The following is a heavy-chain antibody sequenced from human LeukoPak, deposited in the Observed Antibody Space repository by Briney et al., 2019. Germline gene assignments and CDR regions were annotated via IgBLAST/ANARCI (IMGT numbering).Heavy chain of an antibody. J-gene: IGHJ6*02. V-gene: IGHV3-21*01. CDR1: GFTFSIYS. Sequence: GGSLRLSCAASGFTFSIYSMNWVRQAPGKGLEWVSSISSGSDYIYYADSVKGRFTISRDNAKNSLYLQMNSLRAEDTAVYYCARVVQWLVYYGMDVWGQGTTVTVSS. CDR2: ISSGSDYI. CDR3: ARVVQWLVYYGMDV. D-gene: IGHD6-19*01.